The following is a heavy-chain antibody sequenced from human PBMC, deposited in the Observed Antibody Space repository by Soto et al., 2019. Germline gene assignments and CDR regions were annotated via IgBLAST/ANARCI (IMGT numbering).Heavy chain of an antibody. CDR3: AKCRPEGAGAEDY. CDR1: GFTFCSYG. Sequence: GGSLRLSCAASGFTFCSYGMHWVRQAPGKGLEWVAVIWYDGSNKYYADSVKGRFSISRDNSKNTLYLQMNSLRADDTAVYYCAKCRPEGAGAEDYWGQGTLVTVSS. D-gene: IGHD6-13*01. J-gene: IGHJ4*02. CDR2: IWYDGSNK. V-gene: IGHV3-33*06.